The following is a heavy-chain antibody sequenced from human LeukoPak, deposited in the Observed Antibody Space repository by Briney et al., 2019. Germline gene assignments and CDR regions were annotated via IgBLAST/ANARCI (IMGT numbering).Heavy chain of an antibody. CDR2: INPNSGGT. D-gene: IGHD3-22*01. Sequence: ASVKVSCKASGCTFTGYYMHWVRQAPGQGLEWMGWINPNSGGTNYAQKFQGRVTMTRDTSISTAYMELSRLRSDDTAVYYCAREVRPYYYDSSGSASFDYWGQGTLVTVSS. J-gene: IGHJ4*02. CDR1: GCTFTGYY. V-gene: IGHV1-2*02. CDR3: AREVRPYYYDSSGSASFDY.